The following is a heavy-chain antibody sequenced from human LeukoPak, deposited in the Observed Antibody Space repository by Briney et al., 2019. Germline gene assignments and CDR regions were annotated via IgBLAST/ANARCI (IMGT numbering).Heavy chain of an antibody. J-gene: IGHJ4*02. CDR3: ATEGDLANGPSDY. CDR1: GYTFTGYY. D-gene: IGHD2-8*01. V-gene: IGHV1-2*02. CDR2: INPNSGGT. Sequence: GASVKVSCEASGYTFTGYYMHWVRQAPGQGLEWMGWINPNSGGTNYAQKFQGRVTMTRDTSISTAYMELSRLRSDDTAVYYYATEGDLANGPSDYWGQGTLVTVSS.